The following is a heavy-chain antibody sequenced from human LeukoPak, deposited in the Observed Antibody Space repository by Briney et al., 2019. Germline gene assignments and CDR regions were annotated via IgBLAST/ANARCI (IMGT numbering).Heavy chain of an antibody. Sequence: PSETLSLTCIVSGGSISSSSYYWGWIRQPPGKGLEWIGNIYYSGSSYYNPSLKSRVTISLDKSKNQVSLKLNSVTAADTAVYYCARALGAFDIWGQGTMVTVSS. V-gene: IGHV4-39*07. CDR3: ARALGAFDI. CDR1: GGSISSSSYY. J-gene: IGHJ3*02. CDR2: IYYSGSS.